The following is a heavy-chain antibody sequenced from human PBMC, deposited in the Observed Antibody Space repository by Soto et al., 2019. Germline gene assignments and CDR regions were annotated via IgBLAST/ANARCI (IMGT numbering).Heavy chain of an antibody. J-gene: IGHJ6*02. D-gene: IGHD3-10*01. CDR3: AREYYYGSGSYYAYSNYYGMDV. Sequence: GASVKVSCKASGGTFSSYAISWVRQAPGQGLEWMGGIIPIFGTANYAQKFQGRVTITADKSTSTAYMGLSSLRSEDTAVYYCAREYYYGSGSYYAYSNYYGMDVWGQGTTVTVSS. V-gene: IGHV1-69*06. CDR2: IIPIFGTA. CDR1: GGTFSSYA.